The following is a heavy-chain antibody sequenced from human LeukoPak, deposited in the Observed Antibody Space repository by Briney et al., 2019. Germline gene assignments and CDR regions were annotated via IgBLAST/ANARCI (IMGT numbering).Heavy chain of an antibody. Sequence: GGSLKLSWEPSGFTSGNNGMSCLRKTQGKGLEWLANINEDETERYYVASVEGRFTVSRDNGKNSLYLQMNGLRAEDSAVFYCARARTATYNVFADFWGQGTLVTVSS. V-gene: IGHV3-7*01. CDR3: ARARTATYNVFADF. CDR2: INEDETER. D-gene: IGHD3-3*01. CDR1: GFTSGNNG. J-gene: IGHJ4*02.